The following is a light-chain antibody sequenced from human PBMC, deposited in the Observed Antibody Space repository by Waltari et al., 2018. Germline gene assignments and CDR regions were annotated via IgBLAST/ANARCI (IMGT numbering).Light chain of an antibody. V-gene: IGKV2-30*02. Sequence: DVEMTQSPLSLPVTLGQPASISCKSSQSLVHSDGNTYLNWFQQRPGQSPRCLIYKISNRDPGVPDRFSGSGSGTDFTLKISRVEAEDVGVYYCMQGTHWPLTFGGGTKVEIK. CDR1: QSLVHSDGNTY. J-gene: IGKJ4*01. CDR3: MQGTHWPLT. CDR2: KIS.